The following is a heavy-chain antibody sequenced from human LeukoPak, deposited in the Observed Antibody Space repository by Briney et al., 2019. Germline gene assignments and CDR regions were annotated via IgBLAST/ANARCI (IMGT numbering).Heavy chain of an antibody. V-gene: IGHV3-66*01. CDR3: ATHSGTYWYSFDY. D-gene: IGHD2-15*01. Sequence: GGSLRLSCAASGLTVSSAYMTWVRQAPGKGLEWVSILYSGGTSYYADSVEGRFTISRDDSNNTLYLQLNNLRAEDTAVYYCATHSGTYWYSFDYWGQGSLVNVTS. CDR1: GLTVSSAY. J-gene: IGHJ4*02. CDR2: LYSGGTS.